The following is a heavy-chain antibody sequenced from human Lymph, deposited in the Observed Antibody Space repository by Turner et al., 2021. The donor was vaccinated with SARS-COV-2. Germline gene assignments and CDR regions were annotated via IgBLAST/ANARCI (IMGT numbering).Heavy chain of an antibody. Sequence: HLVRPWSDVKQQEPSVMVSRTATEYTVTGSYMHWVRQAPVQGLEWLGWVNAHGGGRDIEQKCQSKVTMTRDTSITAADEELRRLGSEETAVYNCAGDVEKYNDLWTDYYGSYGMDVWGQGTTVTVSS. D-gene: IGHD3-3*01. CDR1: EYTVTGSY. J-gene: IGHJ6*02. CDR3: AGDVEKYNDLWTDYYGSYGMDV. CDR2: VNAHGGGR. V-gene: IGHV1-2*02.